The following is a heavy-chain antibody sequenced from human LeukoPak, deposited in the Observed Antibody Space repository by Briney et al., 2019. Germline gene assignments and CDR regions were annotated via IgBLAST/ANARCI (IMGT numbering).Heavy chain of an antibody. CDR3: ARAPCGGDCYSGFDY. V-gene: IGHV1-46*01. D-gene: IGHD2-21*02. Sequence: GASVKVSCKASGYTFTSYYMHWVRQAPGQGLEWMGIINPSGGSTSYAQKFQGRVTMTRDTSTSTVYMELSSLRSEDTAVYYCARAPCGGDCYSGFDYWGQGTLVTVSS. J-gene: IGHJ4*02. CDR1: GYTFTSYY. CDR2: INPSGGST.